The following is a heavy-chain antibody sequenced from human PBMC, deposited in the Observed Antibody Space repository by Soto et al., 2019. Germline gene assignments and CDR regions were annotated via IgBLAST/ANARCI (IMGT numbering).Heavy chain of an antibody. J-gene: IGHJ4*02. V-gene: IGHV3-48*01. Sequence: EVQLVESGGGLVQPGGSLRLSCAASGFTFSSYSMNWVRQAPGKGLEWVSYISSSSSTIYYADSVKGRFTISRDNAKNSLYLQMNILRAEDTAVYYCARDLNLGSFDYWGQGTLVTVSS. CDR1: GFTFSSYS. CDR3: ARDLNLGSFDY. CDR2: ISSSSSTI.